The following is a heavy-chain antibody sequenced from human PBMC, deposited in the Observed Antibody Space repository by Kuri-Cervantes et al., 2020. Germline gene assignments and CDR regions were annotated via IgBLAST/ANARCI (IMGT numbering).Heavy chain of an antibody. V-gene: IGHV3-23*01. CDR3: AREGLWMARGSYYTSGY. CDR2: VSGSGGST. D-gene: IGHD3-10*01. Sequence: GGSLRLSCAASGFTFSSYAMSWVRQAPGKGLEWVSAVSGSGGSTYYADSVKGRFTISRDNAKNSLYLQMNSLRAEDTAVYYCAREGLWMARGSYYTSGYWGQGTLVTVSS. J-gene: IGHJ4*02. CDR1: GFTFSSYA.